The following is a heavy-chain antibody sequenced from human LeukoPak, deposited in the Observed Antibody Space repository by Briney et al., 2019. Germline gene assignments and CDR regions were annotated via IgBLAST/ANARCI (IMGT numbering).Heavy chain of an antibody. CDR1: GYTFTSYG. CDR2: ISAYNGNT. Sequence: ASVKVSCKASGYTFTSYGISWVRQAPGQGLEWMGWISAYNGNTNYAQKLQGRVTMTTDTSTSTAYMELRSLRSDDTAVYYCASRYCSSGSCYAGEFDYWGQGTLVTVSS. CDR3: ASRYCSSGSCYAGEFDY. V-gene: IGHV1-18*01. D-gene: IGHD2-15*01. J-gene: IGHJ4*02.